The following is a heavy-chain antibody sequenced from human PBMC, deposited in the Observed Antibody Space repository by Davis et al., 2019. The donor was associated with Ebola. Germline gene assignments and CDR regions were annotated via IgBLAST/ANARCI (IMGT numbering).Heavy chain of an antibody. CDR3: ARASFGYNSGWYADY. CDR1: GFILTNYA. V-gene: IGHV1-3*01. CDR2: VHGGNGNT. Sequence: ASVKVSCKASGFILTNYASHWVRQAPGQRLEWMGWVHGGNGNTKYSQRFQGRVTITTDTSAITVYLDLTSLRSDDTAVFYCARASFGYNSGWYADYWGPGSLVTVSS. D-gene: IGHD6-19*01. J-gene: IGHJ4*01.